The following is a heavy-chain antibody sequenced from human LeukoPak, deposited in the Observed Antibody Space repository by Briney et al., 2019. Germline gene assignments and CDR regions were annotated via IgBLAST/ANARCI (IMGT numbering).Heavy chain of an antibody. J-gene: IGHJ6*03. D-gene: IGHD3-16*01. Sequence: PSETLSPTCAVSGGSITSTTDSWAWIRQSPGKGLEWIGSIYSSGHSYYKVSLRSRVTMSVDTSKDLFSLKLTSVTAADTAVYYCARAPVSTAYLHYYSMDVWGKGTMVTVSS. CDR2: IYSSGHS. CDR3: ARAPVSTAYLHYYSMDV. CDR1: GGSITSTTDS. V-gene: IGHV4-39*07.